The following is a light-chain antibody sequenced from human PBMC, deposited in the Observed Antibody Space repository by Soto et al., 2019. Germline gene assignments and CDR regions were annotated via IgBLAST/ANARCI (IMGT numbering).Light chain of an antibody. CDR3: SSYTSSSTLYV. CDR1: SSDFGGYNY. CDR2: DVS. J-gene: IGLJ1*01. V-gene: IGLV2-14*01. Sequence: SPTPPSPLSWSPGQSITISFTGNSSDFGGYNYVSWYQQHPGKAPKLMIYDVSNRPSGVSNRFSGSKSGNTASLTISGLQAEDEADYYCSSYTSSSTLYVFGTGTKVTVL.